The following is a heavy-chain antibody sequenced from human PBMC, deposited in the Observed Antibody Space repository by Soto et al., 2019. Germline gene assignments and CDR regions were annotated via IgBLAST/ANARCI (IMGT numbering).Heavy chain of an antibody. CDR3: ARDTNFYASGSGVDY. D-gene: IGHD3-10*01. CDR1: GFTFSSYS. V-gene: IGHV3-21*01. CDR2: ITSSNSYI. J-gene: IGHJ4*02. Sequence: EVQLVESGGGLVKPGGSLRLSCAASGFTFSSYSMNWVRQAPGKGLEWVSSITSSNSYIHYADSVKGRFTISRDNAKSSLYLQMNSLRAEDRAVYYCARDTNFYASGSGVDYWGQGTLVTVSS.